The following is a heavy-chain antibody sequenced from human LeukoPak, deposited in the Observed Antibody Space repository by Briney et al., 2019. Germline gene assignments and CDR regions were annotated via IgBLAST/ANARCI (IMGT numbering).Heavy chain of an antibody. V-gene: IGHV1-2*02. Sequence: VASVKVSCKASGYTFTGYYMHWVRQAPGQGLEWMGWINPNSGGTNYAQKFQGRVTMTRDTSISTAYMELSRLRSDDTAVYYCARGLWIGGDCWSGGELDYWGQGTLVTVSS. CDR3: ARGLWIGGDCWSGGELDY. CDR2: INPNSGGT. CDR1: GYTFTGYY. J-gene: IGHJ4*02. D-gene: IGHD3-3*01.